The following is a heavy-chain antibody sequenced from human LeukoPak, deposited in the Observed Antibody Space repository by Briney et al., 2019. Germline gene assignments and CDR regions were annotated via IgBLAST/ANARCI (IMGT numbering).Heavy chain of an antibody. V-gene: IGHV3-23*01. D-gene: IGHD3-9*01. CDR3: AKWGDYDILTSNYVSDF. CDR1: GFIFSNYA. J-gene: IGHJ4*02. CDR2: ITGSGDST. Sequence: PGGSLRLSCAASGFIFSNYAMSWVRQAPGKGLEWVSAITGSGDSTYYADSVKGWFTIPRDNSKNTLYVEMNTLRAEDTAVYYCAKWGDYDILTSNYVSDFWGERTLVTVSS.